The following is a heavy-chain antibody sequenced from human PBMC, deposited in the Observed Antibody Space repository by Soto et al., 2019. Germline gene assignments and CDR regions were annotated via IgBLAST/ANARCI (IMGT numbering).Heavy chain of an antibody. CDR2: IGGRATSA. V-gene: IGHV3-23*01. D-gene: IGHD3-22*01. CDR1: GFTFSNYA. CDR3: AKSRYSDSSGDFYDF. Sequence: EVQLLESGGGLVQPGGSLRLSCAASGFTFSNYAMSWVRQAPRKGLEWVSGIGGRATSAYYADSVKGRFAISRDNSYNTLFLQLNSLRAEDTAVYYCAKSRYSDSSGDFYDFWGQGTLVSVSS. J-gene: IGHJ4*02.